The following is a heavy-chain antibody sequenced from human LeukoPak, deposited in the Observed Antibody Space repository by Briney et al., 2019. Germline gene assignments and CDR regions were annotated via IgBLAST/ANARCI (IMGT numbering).Heavy chain of an antibody. V-gene: IGHV3-48*03. D-gene: IGHD1-20*01. CDR2: ISSSGSTI. J-gene: IGHJ4*02. CDR1: GFTFSSYE. Sequence: GGSLRLSCAASGFTFSSYEMNWVRQAPGKGLEWVSYISSSGSTIYYADSVKGRFTISRDNAKNSLYLQMNSLRAEDTAVYYCARGFNWNDGSSFDYWGQGTLITVSS. CDR3: ARGFNWNDGSSFDY.